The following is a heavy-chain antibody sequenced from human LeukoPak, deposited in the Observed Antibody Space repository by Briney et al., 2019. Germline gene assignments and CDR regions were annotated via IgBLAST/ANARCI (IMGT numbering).Heavy chain of an antibody. CDR3: ATLNSFGSDY. D-gene: IGHD5-18*01. V-gene: IGHV3-74*01. CDR2: TDTDGRTT. CDR1: GFTFSRFW. Sequence: GGSLRLSCAASGFTFSRFWMHWVRQPPGKGLVWVSRTDTDGRTTTYADSVKGRFTISRDNAKNTVYLQLNSLRVEDTAMYYCATLNSFGSDYWGRGVLVTVSS. J-gene: IGHJ4*02.